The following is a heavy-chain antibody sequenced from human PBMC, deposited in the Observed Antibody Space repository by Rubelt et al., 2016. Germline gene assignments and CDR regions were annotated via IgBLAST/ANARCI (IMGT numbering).Heavy chain of an antibody. J-gene: IGHJ4*02. Sequence: QLQLQESGPGLVKPSETLSLTCTVSGASISTSYYYWGWIRQPPGLGLEWVGSIYYSGSTYYNPSLKSRVTISVDTSKNQFPRKLSSVTAADTAWYYCARLQRWLQFLDYWGQGTLVTVSS. CDR3: ARLQRWLQFLDY. CDR2: IYYSGST. D-gene: IGHD5-24*01. V-gene: IGHV4-39*01. CDR1: GASISTSYYY.